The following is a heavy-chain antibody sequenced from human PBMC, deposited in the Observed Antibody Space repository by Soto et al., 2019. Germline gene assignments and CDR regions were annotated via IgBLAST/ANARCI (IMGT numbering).Heavy chain of an antibody. Sequence: QVQLVQSGGEVKKPGASVKVSCKASGYTFTSYGITWVRQAPGQGLEWMGWITPYNGNTNYAQKFQGRVTMTTDTSTSTAYMALGSLGSADTAMYYCATGLWELLLVAYWGQGTLVTVSS. V-gene: IGHV1-18*01. CDR3: ATGLWELLLVAY. J-gene: IGHJ4*02. CDR2: ITPYNGNT. D-gene: IGHD1-26*01. CDR1: GYTFTSYG.